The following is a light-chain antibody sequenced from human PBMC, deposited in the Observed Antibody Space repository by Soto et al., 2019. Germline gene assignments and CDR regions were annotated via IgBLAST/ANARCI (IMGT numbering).Light chain of an antibody. J-gene: IGLJ1*01. CDR2: NTN. V-gene: IGLV8-61*01. CDR3: VMYMDGGIYV. CDR1: SGSVSTNYY. Sequence: QTVVTQEPSFSVSPGGTVTLTCGLSSGSVSTNYYPSWYQQTPGQAPRTLIYNTNTRSSGVPDRFSGSILGNRAALTIPGAQADDESDYYCVMYMDGGIYVFGTETKLTVL.